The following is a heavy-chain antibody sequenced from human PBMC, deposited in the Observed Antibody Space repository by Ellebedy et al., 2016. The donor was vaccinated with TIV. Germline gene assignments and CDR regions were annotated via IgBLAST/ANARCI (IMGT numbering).Heavy chain of an antibody. CDR3: AILWFGELSLDY. D-gene: IGHD3-10*01. Sequence: GGSLRLSCAASGFTVSSNYMSWVRQAPGKGLEWVSVIYSGGSTYYADSVKGRFTISRDNSKNTLYLQMNSLRAEDTAVYYCAILWFGELSLDYWGQGTLVTVSS. J-gene: IGHJ4*02. CDR2: IYSGGST. CDR1: GFTVSSNY. V-gene: IGHV3-66*02.